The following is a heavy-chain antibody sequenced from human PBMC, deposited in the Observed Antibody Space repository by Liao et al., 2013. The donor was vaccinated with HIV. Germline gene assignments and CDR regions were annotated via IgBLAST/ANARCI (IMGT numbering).Heavy chain of an antibody. CDR1: GGSISSTSYY. Sequence: QVQLQESGPGLVKPSQTLSLTCTVSGGSISSTSYYWSWIRQPAGKGLEWIGRIYTSGSTNYNPSLKSRVTMSVDTSKKQFSLKLNSVTAADTAVYYCAREGIGYLDYWGQGSLVTVSS. CDR2: IYTSGST. V-gene: IGHV4-61*02. CDR3: AREGIGYLDY. D-gene: IGHD6-13*01. J-gene: IGHJ4*02.